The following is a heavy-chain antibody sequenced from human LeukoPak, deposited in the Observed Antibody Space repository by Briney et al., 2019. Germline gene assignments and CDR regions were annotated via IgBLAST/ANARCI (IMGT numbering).Heavy chain of an antibody. CDR2: IIPILGIT. V-gene: IGHV1-69*04. D-gene: IGHD2-2*01. J-gene: IGHJ6*02. CDR3: SRYQIVVVPAARYSYYCIDF. Sequence: GASVTVSCTSSGYTFSIYAISWVRQAPAQGLEWMGRIIPILGITNYAQKFQGRGTITADKSTNTDYMQLSSLITDAPTVYYYSRYQIVVVPAARYSYYCIDFWGQGTPVTVSS. CDR1: GYTFSIYA.